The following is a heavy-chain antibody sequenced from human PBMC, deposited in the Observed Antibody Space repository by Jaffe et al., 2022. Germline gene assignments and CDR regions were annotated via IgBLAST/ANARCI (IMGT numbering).Heavy chain of an antibody. CDR3: ARHTVRAIGGGNYYLNWIDS. Sequence: QLQLQESGPGLVKPSETLSLTCTVSGDSISSSTYYWGWIRQPPGKGLDWIGSIYYSGSTYYNPSLKSRITISVDTSKNQFSLKLSSVTAADTAVYYCARHTVRAIGGGNYYLNWIDSWGQGTLVTVSS. J-gene: IGHJ5*01. V-gene: IGHV4-39*01. CDR1: GDSISSSTYY. D-gene: IGHD2-15*01. CDR2: IYYSGST.